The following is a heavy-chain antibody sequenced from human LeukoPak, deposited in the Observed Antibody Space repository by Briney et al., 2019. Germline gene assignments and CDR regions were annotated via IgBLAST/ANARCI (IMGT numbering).Heavy chain of an antibody. Sequence: SETLSLTCTVSGGSISSSSYYWGWIRQPPGKGLEWIGSIYYSGSTYYNPSLKSRVTISVDTSKNQFSLKLSSVTAADTAVYYCARHKMGPRIAAAGTLDYWGQGTLVTVSS. CDR1: GGSISSSSYY. CDR2: IYYSGST. J-gene: IGHJ4*02. D-gene: IGHD6-13*01. V-gene: IGHV4-39*01. CDR3: ARHKMGPRIAAAGTLDY.